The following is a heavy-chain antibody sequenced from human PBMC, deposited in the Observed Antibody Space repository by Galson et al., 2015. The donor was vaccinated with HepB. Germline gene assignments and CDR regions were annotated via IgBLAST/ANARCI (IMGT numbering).Heavy chain of an antibody. J-gene: IGHJ4*02. Sequence: SVKVSCKASGGTFSSYAISWVRQAPGQGLEWMGGIIPIFGTANYAQKFQGRVTITADESTSTAYMELSSLRSEDTAVYYCARVNLSGDRDSGFDSWGQGTQVTVSS. CDR1: GGTFSSYA. CDR3: ARVNLSGDRDSGFDS. V-gene: IGHV1-69*13. D-gene: IGHD7-27*01. CDR2: IIPIFGTA.